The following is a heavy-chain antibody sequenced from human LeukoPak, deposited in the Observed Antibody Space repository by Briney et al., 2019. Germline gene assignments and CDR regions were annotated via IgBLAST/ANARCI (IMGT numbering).Heavy chain of an antibody. CDR3: ARGRGYCSSTSCSKRYYFDY. CDR2: INHSGST. D-gene: IGHD2-2*01. J-gene: IGHJ4*02. CDR1: GGSFSGYY. Sequence: SETLSLTCAVYGGSFSGYYWSWIRQPPGKGLEWIGEINHSGSTNYNPSLKSRVTISVDTSKNQFSLKLSSVTAADTAAYYCARGRGYCSSTSCSKRYYFDYWGQGTLVTVSS. V-gene: IGHV4-34*01.